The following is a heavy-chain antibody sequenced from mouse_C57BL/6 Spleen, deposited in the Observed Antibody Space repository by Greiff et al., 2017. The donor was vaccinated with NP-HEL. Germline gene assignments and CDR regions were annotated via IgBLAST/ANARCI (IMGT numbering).Heavy chain of an antibody. V-gene: IGHV5-4*01. CDR2: ISDGGSYT. Sequence: EVQLVESGGGLVKPGGSLKLSCAASGFTFSSYAMSWVRQTPEKRLEWVATISDGGSYTYYPDNVKGRLTISRDNAKNNLYLQVSHLKSEDTAMYYCARRGGYYGNYPSWFAYWGQGTLVTVSA. J-gene: IGHJ3*01. D-gene: IGHD2-1*01. CDR3: ARRGGYYGNYPSWFAY. CDR1: GFTFSSYA.